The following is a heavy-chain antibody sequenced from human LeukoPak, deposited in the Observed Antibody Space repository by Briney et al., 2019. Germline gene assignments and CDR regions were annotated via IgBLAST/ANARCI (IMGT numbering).Heavy chain of an antibody. CDR2: IILIFGTV. CDR1: GGTFSSYA. J-gene: IGHJ4*02. D-gene: IGHD3-16*02. CDR3: ARAPSPPGSVWGSYRYLDY. V-gene: IGHV1-69*05. Sequence: ASVKVSCKASGGTFSSYAISWVRQAPGQGLEWMGGIILIFGTVNYAQKFPGRVTMTRDTSTSTVYRELSSLRSEDTAVYYCARAPSPPGSVWGSYRYLDYWGQGTLVTVSS.